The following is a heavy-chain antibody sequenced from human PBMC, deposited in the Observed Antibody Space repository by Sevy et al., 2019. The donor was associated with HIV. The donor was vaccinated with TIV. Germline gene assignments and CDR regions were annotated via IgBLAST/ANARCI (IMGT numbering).Heavy chain of an antibody. D-gene: IGHD6-6*01. CDR1: GFTFSSYA. CDR3: ARESSIAARPRFFDY. V-gene: IGHV3-30-3*01. CDR2: ISYDGSNK. J-gene: IGHJ4*02. Sequence: GGSLRLSCAASGFTFSSYAMHWVRQAPGKGLEWVAVISYDGSNKYYADSVKGRFTISRDNSKNTLYLQMNSLRAEDTAVYYCARESSIAARPRFFDYWGQGTLVTVSS.